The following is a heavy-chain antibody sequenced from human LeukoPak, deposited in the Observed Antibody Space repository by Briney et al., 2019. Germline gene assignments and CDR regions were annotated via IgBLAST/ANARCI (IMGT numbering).Heavy chain of an antibody. V-gene: IGHV1-8*01. CDR1: GYTFTSYD. Sequence: ASVKVSCKASGYTFTSYDINWVRQATGQGLEWMGWMNPNSGNTGYAQKFQGRVTMTTDTSTSTAYMELSSLRSEDTAVYYCARDLMGYCSSTSCYSEFRGYYYYYMDVWGKGTTVTVSS. D-gene: IGHD2-2*01. J-gene: IGHJ6*03. CDR3: ARDLMGYCSSTSCYSEFRGYYYYYMDV. CDR2: MNPNSGNT.